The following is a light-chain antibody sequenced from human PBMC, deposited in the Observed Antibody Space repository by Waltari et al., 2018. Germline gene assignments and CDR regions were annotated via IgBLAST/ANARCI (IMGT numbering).Light chain of an antibody. V-gene: IGKV3-20*01. CDR1: QSIGRY. Sequence: EVVLTQSPRTLSLSRGERATVSCRASQSIGRYLAWYQQKPDQAPRLLIYGASSRATGIPGRFSGSGSGTEFSLNISRLEPEDFAVYYCQNHERLPATFGQGTKVEIK. J-gene: IGKJ1*01. CDR2: GAS. CDR3: QNHERLPAT.